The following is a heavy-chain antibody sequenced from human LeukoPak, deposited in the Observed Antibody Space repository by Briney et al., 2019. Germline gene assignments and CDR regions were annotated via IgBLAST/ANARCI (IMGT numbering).Heavy chain of an antibody. V-gene: IGHV4-34*01. CDR2: INHSGST. CDR1: GGSFSGYY. D-gene: IGHD2-2*02. Sequence: SETLSLTCAVYGGSFSGYYWSWIRQPPGKGLEWIGEINHSGSTNYNPSLKSRVTISVDTSKNQFSLKPSSVTAADTAVYYCARGHPPAAIRYYYYYYMDVWGKGTTVTVSS. CDR3: ARGHPPAAIRYYYYYYMDV. J-gene: IGHJ6*03.